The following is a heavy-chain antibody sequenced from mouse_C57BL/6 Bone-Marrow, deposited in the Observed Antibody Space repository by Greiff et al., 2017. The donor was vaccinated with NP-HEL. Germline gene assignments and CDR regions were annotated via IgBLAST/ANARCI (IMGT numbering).Heavy chain of an antibody. CDR1: GYTFTSYW. D-gene: IGHD1-1*02. Sequence: VQLQQPGAELVMPGASVKLSCTASGYTFTSYWMPWVKQRPGQGLEWIGEIDPSDSYTNYNQKFKGQSTLTVDKSSSTAYMQLSSLTSEDSAVYYCARRWWVYAMDDWGQGTSVTVAS. J-gene: IGHJ4*01. V-gene: IGHV1-69*01. CDR2: IDPSDSYT. CDR3: ARRWWVYAMDD.